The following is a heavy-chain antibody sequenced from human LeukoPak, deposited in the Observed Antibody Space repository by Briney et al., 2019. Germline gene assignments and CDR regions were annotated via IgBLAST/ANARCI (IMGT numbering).Heavy chain of an antibody. CDR3: ARGGGYDTYRHDY. CDR1: GGSISSYY. D-gene: IGHD5-12*01. CDR2: IYYSGST. Sequence: SETLSLTCTVSGGSISSYYWSWIRQPPGKGLEWIGYIYYSGSTNYNPSLKSRVTISVDTSKNQFSLKLSSVTAADTAVYYCARGGGYDTYRHDYWGQGTLVTVSS. V-gene: IGHV4-59*01. J-gene: IGHJ4*02.